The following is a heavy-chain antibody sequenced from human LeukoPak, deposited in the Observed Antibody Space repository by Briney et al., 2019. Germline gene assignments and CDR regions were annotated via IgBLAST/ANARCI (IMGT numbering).Heavy chain of an antibody. Sequence: GGSLRLSCAASGFTFSIYAMSCVSQAPGKGLEWVSAISGSGGITYYADSVKGRFTISRDNSKNTLYLQMNSLRAEDTAVYYCAKAQAVAGGRWFDPWGQGTLVTVSS. CDR2: ISGSGGIT. V-gene: IGHV3-23*01. CDR3: AKAQAVAGGRWFDP. CDR1: GFTFSIYA. D-gene: IGHD6-19*01. J-gene: IGHJ5*02.